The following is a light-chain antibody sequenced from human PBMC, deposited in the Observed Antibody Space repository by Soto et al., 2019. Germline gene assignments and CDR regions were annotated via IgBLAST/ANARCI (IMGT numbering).Light chain of an antibody. CDR1: QSISSW. J-gene: IGKJ1*01. Sequence: IQMTQSPSTLSASVGDRVSITCRARQSISSWLAWYQQNPGKAPKVLMYQASRLESGVPSRFSGSGSGTEVTLTISSLQPDDFATYYCQQYSTYSWTFGQGTEVEIK. CDR2: QAS. CDR3: QQYSTYSWT. V-gene: IGKV1-5*03.